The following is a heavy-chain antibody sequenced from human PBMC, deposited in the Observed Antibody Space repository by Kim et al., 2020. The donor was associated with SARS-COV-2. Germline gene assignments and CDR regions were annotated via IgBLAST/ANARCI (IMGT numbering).Heavy chain of an antibody. Sequence: SQTLSLTCAISGDSVSSTSAAWNWIRQSPARGLEWLGRTYYRSKWYNDYAVSVKSRITINPDTSKNQFSLQLNSLTPEDTAVYYCARDLGVAADGLDFWGQGTLVTVSS. CDR1: GDSVSSTSAA. D-gene: IGHD6-13*01. J-gene: IGHJ4*02. V-gene: IGHV6-1*01. CDR2: TYYRSKWYN. CDR3: ARDLGVAADGLDF.